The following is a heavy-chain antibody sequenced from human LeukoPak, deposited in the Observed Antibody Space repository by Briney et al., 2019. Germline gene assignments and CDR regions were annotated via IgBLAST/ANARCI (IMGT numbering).Heavy chain of an antibody. V-gene: IGHV1-46*01. J-gene: IGHJ4*02. CDR3: ATGLVYCSGGSCRYETGYSSGWYLGY. D-gene: IGHD2-15*01. CDR1: GYTFTSYY. Sequence: ASVNVSCKSSGYTFTSYYMHWVRQAPGQGLEWMGIINPIGGSTSYAQKFQGRVTMTRDTSTSTVYMELSSLRSEDTAVYYCATGLVYCSGGSCRYETGYSSGWYLGYWGQGTLVTVSS. CDR2: INPIGGST.